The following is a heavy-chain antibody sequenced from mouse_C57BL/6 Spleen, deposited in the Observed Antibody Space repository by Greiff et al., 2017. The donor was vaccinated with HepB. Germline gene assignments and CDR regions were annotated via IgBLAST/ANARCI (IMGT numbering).Heavy chain of an antibody. CDR1: GFSLTSYG. CDR3: AKNRYGNYEGFAY. V-gene: IGHV2-5*01. CDR2: IWRGGST. J-gene: IGHJ3*01. D-gene: IGHD2-1*01. Sequence: VQLKESGPGLVQPSQSLSITCTVSGFSLTSYGVHWVRQSPGKGLEWLGVIWRGGSTDYNAAFMSRLSITKDNSKSQVFFKMNSLQADDTAIYYCAKNRYGNYEGFAYWGQGTLVTVSA.